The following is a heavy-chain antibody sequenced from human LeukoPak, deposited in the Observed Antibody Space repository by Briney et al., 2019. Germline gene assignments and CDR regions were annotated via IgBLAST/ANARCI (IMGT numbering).Heavy chain of an antibody. J-gene: IGHJ6*04. V-gene: IGHV4-30-2*01. D-gene: IGHD3-10*01. Sequence: SQTLSLTCAVSGGSISSGGYSWSWIRQPPGKGLEWIGYIYHSGSTYYNPSLKSRVTISVDRSKNQFSLKLSSVTAADTAVCYCARGITMVRGVIRHYYYYGMDVWGKGTTVTVSS. CDR3: ARGITMVRGVIRHYYYYGMDV. CDR2: IYHSGST. CDR1: GGSISSGGYS.